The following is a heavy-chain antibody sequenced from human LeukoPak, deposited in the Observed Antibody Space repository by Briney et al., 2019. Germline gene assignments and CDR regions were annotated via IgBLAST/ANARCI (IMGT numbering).Heavy chain of an antibody. Sequence: SQTLSLTCTVSGGSISSGGYYWSWIRPHPGQGLEWIGYISYSGSTYYNPSLNSRVTISVDTSKDQFSLKPSSVTAADTAVYYCARSPPVLLWFGESTSGWFDPWGQGTLVTVSS. CDR1: GGSISSGGYY. J-gene: IGHJ5*02. D-gene: IGHD3-10*01. V-gene: IGHV4-31*03. CDR3: ARSPPVLLWFGESTSGWFDP. CDR2: ISYSGST.